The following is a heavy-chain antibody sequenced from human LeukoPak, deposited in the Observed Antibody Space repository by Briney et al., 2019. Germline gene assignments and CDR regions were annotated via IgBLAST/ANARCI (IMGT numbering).Heavy chain of an antibody. CDR3: ARVVNEVVVAAAKGEGYFDY. Sequence: SQTLSLMCAVSGVPMSWEGYLWSWIRHPPGRAVEWFGYIYHSGSTYYNPSLKSRVTISVDRSKNQFSLKLSSVTAADTAVYYCARVVNEVVVAAAKGEGYFDYWGQGTLVTVSS. D-gene: IGHD2-15*01. CDR1: GVPMSWEGYL. V-gene: IGHV4-30-2*01. CDR2: IYHSGST. J-gene: IGHJ4*02.